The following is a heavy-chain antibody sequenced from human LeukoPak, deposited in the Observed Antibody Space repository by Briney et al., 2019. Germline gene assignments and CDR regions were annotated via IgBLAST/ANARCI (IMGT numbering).Heavy chain of an antibody. V-gene: IGHV3-7*01. CDR2: IKEDGSQK. J-gene: IGHJ6*03. CDR3: ARDCQPSSGTDSNYYIDV. D-gene: IGHD3-10*01. CDR1: GFTFTNYW. Sequence: AGGSLRLSCVGSGFTFTNYWMTWVRQAPGKGLEWVANIKEDGSQKYYVDSVKGRFTISRDNTKNSLYLQMNSLRVEDTAVYYCARDCQPSSGTDSNYYIDVWGKGTTVTISS.